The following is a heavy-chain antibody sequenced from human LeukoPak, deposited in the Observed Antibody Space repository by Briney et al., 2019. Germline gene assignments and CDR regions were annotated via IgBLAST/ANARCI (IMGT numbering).Heavy chain of an antibody. D-gene: IGHD3-22*01. V-gene: IGHV1-69*01. J-gene: IGHJ5*02. CDR1: GGTFSSYA. Sequence: SVKVSCKASGGTFSSYAISWVRQAPGQGLEWMGGIIPIFGTANYAQKFQGRVTITADESTSTAYMELSSLTSEDTAVYYCAENYYDSSGYYGSHWFDPWGQGTLVTVSS. CDR3: AENYYDSSGYYGSHWFDP. CDR2: IIPIFGTA.